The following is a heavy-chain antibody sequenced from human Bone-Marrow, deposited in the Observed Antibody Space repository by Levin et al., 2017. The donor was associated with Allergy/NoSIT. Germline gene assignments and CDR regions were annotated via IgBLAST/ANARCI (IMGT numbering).Heavy chain of an antibody. CDR1: GFVFSDYY. CDR2: ISKDSVTI. J-gene: IGHJ4*02. D-gene: IGHD2-15*01. Sequence: PGGSLRLSCEASGFVFSDYYMSWFRQAPGKGLEWVSYISKDSVTIYYADSVRGRFTISRDNATKSMFLHIRGLRAEDTAVYYCVRDGGLIDYWGRGTLVTVSS. V-gene: IGHV3-11*01. CDR3: VRDGGLIDY.